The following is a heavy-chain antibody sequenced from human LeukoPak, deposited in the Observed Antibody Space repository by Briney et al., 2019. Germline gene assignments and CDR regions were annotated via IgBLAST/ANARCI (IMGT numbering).Heavy chain of an antibody. J-gene: IGHJ4*02. CDR3: AKSTSPMIVVGPDY. V-gene: IGHV1-46*01. D-gene: IGHD3-22*01. CDR1: GYTFTSYY. CDR2: INPSGGST. Sequence: ASVKLSCTASGYTFTSYYMHWVRQAPGQGLEWRGIINPSGGSTSYAQKYQGRVTMTRDTSTSTVYMELSSLRSEDTALYYCAKSTSPMIVVGPDYWGQGTLLTVSS.